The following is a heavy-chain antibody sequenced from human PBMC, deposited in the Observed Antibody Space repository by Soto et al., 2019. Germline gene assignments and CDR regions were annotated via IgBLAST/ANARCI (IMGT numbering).Heavy chain of an antibody. D-gene: IGHD3-3*01. CDR1: GGSISSGDYY. CDR3: ARWWSGSRQGFDP. V-gene: IGHV4-31*03. J-gene: IGHJ5*02. CDR2: IYYSGST. Sequence: QVQLQESGPGLVKPSQTLSLTCTVSGGSISSGDYYWSWIRQHPGKGLEWIGYIYYSGSTSYNPSLKSRVTISVDTSKNPFSLKLSSVTAADTAVYYCARWWSGSRQGFDPWGQGTLVTVSS.